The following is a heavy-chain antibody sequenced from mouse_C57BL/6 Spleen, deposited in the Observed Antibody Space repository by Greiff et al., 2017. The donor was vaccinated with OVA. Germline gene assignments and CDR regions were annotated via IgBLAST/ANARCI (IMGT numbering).Heavy chain of an antibody. CDR3: ARRGYYGPYFDY. D-gene: IGHD1-1*01. V-gene: IGHV1-82*01. CDR2: IYPGDGDT. Sequence: QVQLQQSGPELVKPGASVKISCKASGYAFSSSWMNWVKQRPGKGLEWIGRIYPGDGDTNYNGKFKGKATLTADKSSSTAYMQLSSLTSEDSAVYFCARRGYYGPYFDYWGQGTTLTVSS. CDR1: GYAFSSSW. J-gene: IGHJ2*01.